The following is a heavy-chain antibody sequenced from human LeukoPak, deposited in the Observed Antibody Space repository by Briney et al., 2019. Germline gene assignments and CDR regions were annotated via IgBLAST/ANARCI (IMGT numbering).Heavy chain of an antibody. CDR1: GFTFDDYA. J-gene: IGHJ3*02. CDR2: ISGDGGST. Sequence: GGSLRLSCAAPGFTFDDYAMHWVRQAPEKGLEWVSLISGDGGSTYYADSVKGRFTIPRDNSKNSLYLQMNSLRTEDTALYYCAMNYYYYSSGYYSGAFDIWGQGTMVTVSS. CDR3: AMNYYYYSSGYYSGAFDI. V-gene: IGHV3-43*02. D-gene: IGHD3-22*01.